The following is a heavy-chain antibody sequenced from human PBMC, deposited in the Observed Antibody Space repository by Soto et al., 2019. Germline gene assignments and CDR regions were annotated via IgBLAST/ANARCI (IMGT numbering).Heavy chain of an antibody. V-gene: IGHV3-23*01. CDR3: AKGGVSTRNLDP. CDR2: INTNGAVT. CDR1: GFTFSSYA. Sequence: GGSLRLSCAASGFTFSSYAMSWVRQTPEKGLEWVSVINTNGAVTYYADSVKGRFTLSRDNSKNTVYLQMNSLRDEDTAVYYCAKGGVSTRNLDPWGQGTLVTSPQ. J-gene: IGHJ5*02.